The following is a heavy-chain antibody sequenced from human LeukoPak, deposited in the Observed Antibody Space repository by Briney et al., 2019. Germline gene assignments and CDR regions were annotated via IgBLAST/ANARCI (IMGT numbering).Heavy chain of an antibody. Sequence: GGXXXLXCAXSXXTFSSSWIHWVRQGPGKGLVWVARMNGDGSTINYADSAKGRFTISRDNAKNTVYLQMSSLRDEDTAIYYCARAGNFRFDYWGQGTLVTVSS. CDR1: XXTFSSSW. V-gene: IGHV3-74*01. J-gene: IGHJ4*02. CDR2: MNGDGSTI. CDR3: ARAGNFRFDY. D-gene: IGHD1-7*01.